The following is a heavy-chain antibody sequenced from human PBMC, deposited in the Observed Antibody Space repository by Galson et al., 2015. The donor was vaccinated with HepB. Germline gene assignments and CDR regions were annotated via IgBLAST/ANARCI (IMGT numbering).Heavy chain of an antibody. CDR3: AKGAWYYDSSGYYYRPQHDEYFDY. CDR1: GGTFSSHP. D-gene: IGHD3-22*01. CDR2: IIPIFGSA. J-gene: IGHJ4*02. Sequence: SVKVSCKASGGTFSSHPISWVRQAPGQGLQWMGGIIPIFGSANYPQRFQGRVTITADKSTSTAYMELSSLRAEDTAVYYCAKGAWYYDSSGYYYRPQHDEYFDYWGQGTLVTVSS. V-gene: IGHV1-69*06.